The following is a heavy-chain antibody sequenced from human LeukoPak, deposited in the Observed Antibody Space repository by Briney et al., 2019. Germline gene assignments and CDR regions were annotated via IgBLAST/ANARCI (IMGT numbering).Heavy chain of an antibody. CDR3: ARDLGYGGREYYFDY. CDR2: INPSGGST. V-gene: IGHV1-46*01. Sequence: ASVKVSCKASGYTFTSYYMHWVRQAPGQGLEWMGIINPSGGSTSYAQKFQGRVTMTRDTSTSTVYMELSSPRSEDTAVYYCARDLGYGGREYYFDYWGQGTLVTVSS. D-gene: IGHD4-23*01. J-gene: IGHJ4*02. CDR1: GYTFTSYY.